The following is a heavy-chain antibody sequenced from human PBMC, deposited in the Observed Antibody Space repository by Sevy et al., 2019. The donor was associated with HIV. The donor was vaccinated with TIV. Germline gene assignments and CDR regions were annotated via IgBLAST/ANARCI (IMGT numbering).Heavy chain of an antibody. CDR3: ARDCSSATCLWGLDV. V-gene: IGHV3-7*03. Sequence: GGSLRLFCAASGFTFSNYWMSWVRQAPGKGLEWVANIKRDGSEKYYVASVKGRFTISRDNAKTSLYLQMNSLRAEDTAVYYCARDCSSATCLWGLDVWGQGTTVTVSS. J-gene: IGHJ6*02. CDR1: GFTFSNYW. CDR2: IKRDGSEK. D-gene: IGHD2-2*01.